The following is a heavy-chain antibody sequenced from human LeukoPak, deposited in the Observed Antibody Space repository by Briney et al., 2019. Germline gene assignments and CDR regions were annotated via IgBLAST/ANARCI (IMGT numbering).Heavy chain of an antibody. CDR2: ISTTGDAI. J-gene: IGHJ4*02. D-gene: IGHD2-2*01. Sequence: QTGGSLRLSCAGSGFTLSNYEMNWVRQAPGKGLEWLSYISTTGDAIYYADSVKGRFTISRDNAKNSLYLQMNSLRAEDTSVYYCASSTSTPGGFDFWGQGTLVTVSS. CDR3: ASSTSTPGGFDF. CDR1: GFTLSNYE. V-gene: IGHV3-48*03.